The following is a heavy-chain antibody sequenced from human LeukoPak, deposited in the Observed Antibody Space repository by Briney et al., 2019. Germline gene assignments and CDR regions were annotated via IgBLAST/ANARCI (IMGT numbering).Heavy chain of an antibody. V-gene: IGHV4-61*02. Sequence: SQTLSLTCTVSGGSISTVGYYWSWTRQPAGKGLQRIGRIYARGSTNYNPSLESRVAMSLDTSKNQFSLKLTSVTAADTAVYFCVRDRSSGDAFDIWGQGTVVTVSS. CDR3: VRDRSSGDAFDI. J-gene: IGHJ3*02. D-gene: IGHD2-2*01. CDR2: IYARGST. CDR1: GGSISTVGYY.